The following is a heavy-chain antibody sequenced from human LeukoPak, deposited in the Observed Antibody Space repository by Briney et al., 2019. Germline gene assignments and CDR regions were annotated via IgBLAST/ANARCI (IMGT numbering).Heavy chain of an antibody. CDR1: GYSFTNYW. CDR3: ARQDSSGYYSPFDY. CDR2: IDPSDSYT. D-gene: IGHD3-22*01. Sequence: GESLKISCKGSGYSFTNYWISWVRQMPGKGLEWMGRIDPSDSYTNYSPSFQGHVTISADKSISTAYLQWSSLKASDTAPYYCARQDSSGYYSPFDYWGQGTLVTVSS. J-gene: IGHJ4*02. V-gene: IGHV5-10-1*01.